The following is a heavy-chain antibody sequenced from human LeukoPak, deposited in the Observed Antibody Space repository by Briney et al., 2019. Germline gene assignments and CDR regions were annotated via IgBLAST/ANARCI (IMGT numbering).Heavy chain of an antibody. J-gene: IGHJ5*02. Sequence: ASVKVSCKASGYTFTSYYMHWVRQAPGQGLEWMGIINPSGGSTSYAQKFQGRVTMTRDTSTSTVYMELSSLRSEDTAVYYCARELSPGDDFWSFVPGNWFDPWGQGTLVTVSS. V-gene: IGHV1-46*01. CDR2: INPSGGST. CDR3: ARELSPGDDFWSFVPGNWFDP. D-gene: IGHD3-3*01. CDR1: GYTFTSYY.